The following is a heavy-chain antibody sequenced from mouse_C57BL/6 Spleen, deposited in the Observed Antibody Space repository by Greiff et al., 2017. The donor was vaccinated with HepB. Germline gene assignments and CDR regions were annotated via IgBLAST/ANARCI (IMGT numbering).Heavy chain of an antibody. CDR1: GFTFSSYG. V-gene: IGHV5-6*01. CDR2: ISSGGSYT. Sequence: EVKLMESGGDLVKPGGSLKLSCAASGFTFSSYGMSWVRQTPDTGLEWVATISSGGSYTYYPDSVKGRFTISRDNAKNTLYLQMSSLKSEDTAMYYCARQNDYDGYFDVWGTGTTVTVSS. J-gene: IGHJ1*03. CDR3: ARQNDYDGYFDV. D-gene: IGHD2-4*01.